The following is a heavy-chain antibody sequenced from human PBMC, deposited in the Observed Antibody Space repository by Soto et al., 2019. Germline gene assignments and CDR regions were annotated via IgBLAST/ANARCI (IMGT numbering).Heavy chain of an antibody. CDR3: VVDTTGLLDY. J-gene: IGHJ4*02. Sequence: QAGGSLRLSCAASGFSFRSYGMHWVRQAPGKGLEWVAVIWYDGNKKYYGDSVRGRFTISRDNSQNTLYLEMNSLRAEDTAVYYCVVDTTGLLDYWGQGTLVTVSS. CDR2: IWYDGNKK. D-gene: IGHD5-18*01. V-gene: IGHV3-33*03. CDR1: GFSFRSYG.